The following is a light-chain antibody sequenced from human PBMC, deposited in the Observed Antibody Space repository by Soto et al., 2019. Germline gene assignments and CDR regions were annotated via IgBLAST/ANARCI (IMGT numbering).Light chain of an antibody. CDR1: SSDVGDYNY. CDR3: CSYAGSYTWV. CDR2: DVS. Sequence: QSVLTQPRSVSGSPGQSVTISCTGTSSDVGDYNYVSWYEQRPGKAPKVMIYDVSRRPSGVPDRFSGSKSGNTASLTISGRQAEDEADYYCCSYAGSYTWVFGGGTKLTVL. V-gene: IGLV2-11*01. J-gene: IGLJ3*02.